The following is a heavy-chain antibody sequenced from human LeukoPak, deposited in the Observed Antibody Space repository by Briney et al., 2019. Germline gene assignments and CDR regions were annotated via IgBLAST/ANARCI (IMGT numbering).Heavy chain of an antibody. V-gene: IGHV1-2*02. CDR3: ARDWGYCSSTSCPGGY. CDR1: GYTFTGYY. J-gene: IGHJ4*02. CDR2: INPNSGGT. Sequence: ASVKVSCKASGYTFTGYYMHWVRQAPGQGLEWVGWINPNSGGTNYAQKFQGRVTMTRDTSISTAYMELSRLRSDDTAVYYCARDWGYCSSTSCPGGYWGQGTLVTVSS. D-gene: IGHD2-2*01.